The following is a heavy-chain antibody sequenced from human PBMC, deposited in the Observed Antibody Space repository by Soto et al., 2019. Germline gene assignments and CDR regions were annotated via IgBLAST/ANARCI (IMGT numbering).Heavy chain of an antibody. CDR3: ARQKGINNYYGMDV. CDR1: GYTFTSYT. D-gene: IGHD3-10*01. V-gene: IGHV1-18*04. CDR2: ISANNGNI. Sequence: ASVKVSCKASGYTFTSYTFSWARQAPGQGLEWMGWISANNGNIRYAQKLQGRVTMTTDTSTSTVYVEVWSLRSDDTAVYYCARQKGINNYYGMDVWGQGTTVTVSS. J-gene: IGHJ6*02.